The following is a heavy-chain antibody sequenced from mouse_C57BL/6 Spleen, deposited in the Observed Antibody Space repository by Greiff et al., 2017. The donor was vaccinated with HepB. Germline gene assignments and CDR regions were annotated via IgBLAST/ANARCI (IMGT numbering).Heavy chain of an antibody. CDR1: GYTFTSYW. V-gene: IGHV1-69*01. CDR2: IDPSDSYT. Sequence: QVQLQQPGAELVMPGASVKLSCKASGYTFTSYWMHWVKQRPGQGLEWIGEIDPSDSYTNYNQTFKGKSTLTVDKSSSTAYMQLSSLTSEDSAVYYCARVYYEYFDYWGQGTTLTVSS. CDR3: ARVYYEYFDY. D-gene: IGHD2-4*01. J-gene: IGHJ2*01.